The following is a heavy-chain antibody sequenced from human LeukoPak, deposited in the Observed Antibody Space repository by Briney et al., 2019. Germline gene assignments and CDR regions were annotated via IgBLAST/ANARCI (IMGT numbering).Heavy chain of an antibody. D-gene: IGHD3-22*01. CDR3: AKDHDSGYYYDFDY. CDR1: GFTFSSYE. CDR2: ISSSGSTI. V-gene: IGHV3-48*03. J-gene: IGHJ4*02. Sequence: GGSLRLSCAASGFTFSSYEMNWVRQAPGKGLEWVSYISSSGSTIYYADSVKGRFTISRDNAKNSLYLQMNSLRAEDTALYYCAKDHDSGYYYDFDYWGQGTLVTVSS.